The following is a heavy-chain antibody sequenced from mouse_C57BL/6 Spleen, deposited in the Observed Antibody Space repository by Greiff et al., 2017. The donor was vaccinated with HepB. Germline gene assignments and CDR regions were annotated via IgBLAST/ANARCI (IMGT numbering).Heavy chain of an antibody. V-gene: IGHV1-76*01. Sequence: QVQLQQSGAELVRPGASVKLSCKASGYTFTDYYINWVKQRPGQGLEWIARIYPGSGNTYYNEKFKGKATMTAEKSSSTAYMPLSSLTSEDSAVYFCARWDDGYPGLDYWGQGTTLTVSS. D-gene: IGHD2-3*01. CDR1: GYTFTDYY. CDR3: ARWDDGYPGLDY. J-gene: IGHJ2*01. CDR2: IYPGSGNT.